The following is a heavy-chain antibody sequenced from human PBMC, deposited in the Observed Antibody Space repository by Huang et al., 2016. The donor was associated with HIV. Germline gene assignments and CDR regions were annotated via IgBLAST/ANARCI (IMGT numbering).Heavy chain of an antibody. D-gene: IGHD6-6*01. Sequence: QVQLQESGPGLVKPSETLSLTCTVSGGSMSSYYWSWIRQPPGKGLEWIGYIYYSGSTNDNPSLKSRVTISVDTSKNQCSRRLSSVTAADTAVYYCASASIAARRWFDPWGQGSLVTVSS. CDR1: GGSMSSYY. V-gene: IGHV4-59*01. CDR2: IYYSGST. CDR3: ASASIAARRWFDP. J-gene: IGHJ5*02.